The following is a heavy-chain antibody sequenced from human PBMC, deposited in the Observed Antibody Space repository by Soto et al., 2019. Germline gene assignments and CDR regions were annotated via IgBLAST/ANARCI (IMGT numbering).Heavy chain of an antibody. D-gene: IGHD1-26*01. J-gene: IGHJ5*02. V-gene: IGHV3-30-3*01. CDR2: ISYDGSNK. CDR1: GFTFSSYA. CDR3: ARVDVQWELLPWFDP. Sequence: QVQLVESGGGVVQPGRSLRLSCAASGFTFSSYAMHWVRQAPGKGLEWVAVISYDGSNKYYADSVKGRFTISRDNSKNTLYLQMNSLRAEDTAVYYCARVDVQWELLPWFDPWGQGTLVTVSS.